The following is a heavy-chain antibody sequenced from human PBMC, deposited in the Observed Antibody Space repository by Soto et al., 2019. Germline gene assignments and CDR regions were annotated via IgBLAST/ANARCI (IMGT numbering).Heavy chain of an antibody. CDR1: GYSLTSGYH. V-gene: IGHV4-38-2*01. J-gene: IGHJ4*02. Sequence: SETLSLTCGVSGYSLTSGYHWGWIRQPPGKGLEWIGTIYHSGTTYYNPSLKSRVTISVDMSKNQISLTMKSATAADTGVYYCASHPLNWSDADSWGQGVLVTVSS. CDR3: ASHPLNWSDADS. D-gene: IGHD1-1*01. CDR2: IYHSGTT.